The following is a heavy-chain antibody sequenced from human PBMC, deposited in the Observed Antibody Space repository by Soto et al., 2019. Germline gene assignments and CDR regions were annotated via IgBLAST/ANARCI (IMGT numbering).Heavy chain of an antibody. J-gene: IGHJ4*02. V-gene: IGHV3-7*03. CDR3: ARYTYSSGPQDY. CDR2: INQDGSQT. CDR1: GFTFSSHW. D-gene: IGHD6-19*01. Sequence: EVQLVESGGGLVQPGGSLRLSCAASGFTFSSHWMSWVRQAPGKGLEWVANINQDGSQTQYVDSVKGRVTVSRDTGKNSLYLQLNSLRAEDTAVYYCARYTYSSGPQDYWGQGTLVTVSS.